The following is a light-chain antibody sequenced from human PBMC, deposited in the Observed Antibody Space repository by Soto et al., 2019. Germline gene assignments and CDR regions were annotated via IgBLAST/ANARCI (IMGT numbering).Light chain of an antibody. J-gene: IGLJ2*01. V-gene: IGLV2-23*01. CDR3: CSYAGSSPVV. CDR1: SSDVGSYNL. CDR2: EGS. Sequence: QSALTQPASVSGSPGQSITISCTGTSSDVGSYNLVSWYQQHPGKAPKLMIYEGSKRPSGVSNRFSGSKSGNTASLTLSGLQAEDEADYYCCSYAGSSPVVFGGGTKVTVL.